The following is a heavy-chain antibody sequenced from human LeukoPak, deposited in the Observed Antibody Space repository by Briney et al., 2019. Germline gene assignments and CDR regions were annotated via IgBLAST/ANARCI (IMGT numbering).Heavy chain of an antibody. Sequence: GGSLRLSCAASGFTFSSYAMNWVRQAPGKGLEWVSSMSGSDGSTYYADFVKGRFTISRDNSKNTLHLQMNSLRAEDTAVYYCAKSLWGGFDYWGQGTLVAVSS. CDR3: AKSLWGGFDY. CDR1: GFTFSSYA. CDR2: MSGSDGST. D-gene: IGHD3-10*01. J-gene: IGHJ4*02. V-gene: IGHV3-23*01.